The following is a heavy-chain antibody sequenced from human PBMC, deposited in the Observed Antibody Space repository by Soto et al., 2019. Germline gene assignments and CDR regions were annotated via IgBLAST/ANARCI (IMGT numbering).Heavy chain of an antibody. Sequence: GGSLRLSCAVSGFTFSSYAMSWVRQAPGKGLEWVSAISGSGGSTYYADSVKGRFTISRDNSKNTLYLQMNSLRAEDTAVYYCALLRYFDWPLNGMDVWGQGTTVTVSS. CDR2: ISGSGGST. CDR1: GFTFSSYA. D-gene: IGHD3-9*01. V-gene: IGHV3-23*01. CDR3: ALLRYFDWPLNGMDV. J-gene: IGHJ6*02.